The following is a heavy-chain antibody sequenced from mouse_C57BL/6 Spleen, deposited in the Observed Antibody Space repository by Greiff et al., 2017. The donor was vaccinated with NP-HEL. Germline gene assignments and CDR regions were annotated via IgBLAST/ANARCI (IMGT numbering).Heavy chain of an antibody. V-gene: IGHV5-4*01. J-gene: IGHJ2*01. CDR2: ISDGGSYT. CDR3: ARGGSSGYGY. Sequence: DVHLVESGGGLVKPGGSLKLSCAASGFTFSSYAMSWVRQTPEKRLEWVATISDGGSYTYYPDNVKGRFTISRDNAKNNLYLQMSHLKSEDTAMYYCARGGSSGYGYWGQGTTLTVSS. D-gene: IGHD3-2*02. CDR1: GFTFSSYA.